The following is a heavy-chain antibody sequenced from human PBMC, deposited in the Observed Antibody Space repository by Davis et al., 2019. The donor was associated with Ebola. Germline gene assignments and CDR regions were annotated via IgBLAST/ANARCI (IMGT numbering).Heavy chain of an antibody. CDR1: GFSFSSSA. J-gene: IGHJ6*02. CDR2: INHSGDRT. CDR3: ARGAPTTIMHYSYAMDV. V-gene: IGHV3-23*01. D-gene: IGHD4-11*01. Sequence: GGSLRLSCETSGFSFSSSAMSWVRQAPGKGLEWVSGINHSGDRTYYADAVKGRFTISRDNAKNSVYLLMNSLRADDTAMYYCARGAPTTIMHYSYAMDVWGQGTTVTVSS.